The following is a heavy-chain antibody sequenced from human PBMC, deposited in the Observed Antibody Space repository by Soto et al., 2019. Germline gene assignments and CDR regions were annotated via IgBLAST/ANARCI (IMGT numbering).Heavy chain of an antibody. CDR2: IYYSGST. J-gene: IGHJ6*02. V-gene: IGHV4-31*03. CDR3: ARGVLLRYFDWLLSNGMDV. CDR1: GDSLSSGGYY. D-gene: IGHD3-9*01. Sequence: SETLSLTCTVSGDSLSSGGYYCSWIRQLPGKGLEWIGFIYYSGSTFYNPSLRSRVTMSADASKNQISLKLSSVTAADTAVYYCARGVLLRYFDWLLSNGMDVWGQGTTVTVSS.